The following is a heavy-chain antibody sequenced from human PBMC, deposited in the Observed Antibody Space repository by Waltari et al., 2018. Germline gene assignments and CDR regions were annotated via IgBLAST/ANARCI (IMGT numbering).Heavy chain of an antibody. CDR3: AVRYSSGWTNWYFDL. Sequence: QVQLVQSGAEVKKPGASVKVSCKASGYTFTGYYMHWVRQAPGQGLEWMGRINPNSGGTNYAQKFQGRVTMTRDTSISTAYMELSRLRSDDTAVYYCAVRYSSGWTNWYFDLWGRGTLVTVSS. D-gene: IGHD6-19*01. CDR2: INPNSGGT. CDR1: GYTFTGYY. V-gene: IGHV1-2*06. J-gene: IGHJ2*01.